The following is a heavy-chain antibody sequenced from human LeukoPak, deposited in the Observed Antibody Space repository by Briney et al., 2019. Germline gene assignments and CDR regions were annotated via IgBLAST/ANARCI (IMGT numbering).Heavy chain of an antibody. V-gene: IGHV1-18*01. CDR1: GGTFSSYA. CDR2: ISAYNGNT. CDR3: ASGAAHIYYYGMDV. D-gene: IGHD6-6*01. J-gene: IGHJ6*02. Sequence: ASVKVSCKASGGTFSSYAISWVRQAPGQGLEWMGWISAYNGNTNYAQKLQGRVTMTTDTSTSTAYMELRSLRSDDTAVYYCASGAAHIYYYGMDVWGQGTTVTVSS.